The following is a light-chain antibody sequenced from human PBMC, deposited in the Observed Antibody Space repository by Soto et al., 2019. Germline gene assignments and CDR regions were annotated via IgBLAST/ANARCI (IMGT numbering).Light chain of an antibody. CDR2: DVS. Sequence: QSALTQPRSVSGSPGQSVTISCTGTSSDVGGYNYVSWYQQHPGKAPKLMIYDVSKRPSGVPDRFSGSKSGNTASLTISGLPAEDEADYYCCSYAGSYTHYVFGTGTKVTV. CDR3: CSYAGSYTHYV. J-gene: IGLJ1*01. V-gene: IGLV2-11*01. CDR1: SSDVGGYNY.